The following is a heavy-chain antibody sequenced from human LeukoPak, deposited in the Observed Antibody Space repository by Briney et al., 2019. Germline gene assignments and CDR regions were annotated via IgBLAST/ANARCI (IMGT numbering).Heavy chain of an antibody. Sequence: SETLSLTCAVYGGSFSGYYWSWIRQPPGKGLEWIGEINHSGSTNYNPSLKSRVTISVDTSKNQFSLKLSSVTAADTAVYYCARAGPYSSSWYGTGRSDRSMDVWGQGTTVTVSS. CDR1: GGSFSGYY. CDR2: INHSGST. CDR3: ARAGPYSSSWYGTGRSDRSMDV. V-gene: IGHV4-34*01. D-gene: IGHD6-13*01. J-gene: IGHJ6*02.